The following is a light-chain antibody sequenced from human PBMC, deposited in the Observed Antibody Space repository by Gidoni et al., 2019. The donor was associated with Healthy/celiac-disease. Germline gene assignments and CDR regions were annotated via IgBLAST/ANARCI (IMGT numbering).Light chain of an antibody. Sequence: DIQMTQAPSSLSASVGDRVTITCRASQSISSYLNWYQPKPGKAPKLLISAASSLQRGVPSRFSGRGSGTDFTLTIRSLQPEDFATYYCQQSYSTPYTFGQXTTLEIK. V-gene: IGKV1-39*01. CDR2: AAS. CDR3: QQSYSTPYT. CDR1: QSISSY. J-gene: IGKJ2*01.